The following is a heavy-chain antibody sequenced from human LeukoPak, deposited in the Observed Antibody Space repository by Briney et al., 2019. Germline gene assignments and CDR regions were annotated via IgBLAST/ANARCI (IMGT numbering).Heavy chain of an antibody. Sequence: ASVKVSCKVSGYTLTELSMHWVRQAPGKGLEWMGGFDPEDGETIYAQKFQGRVTMTEDTSTDTAYMELSSLRSEDTAVYYCATRLYSSSWYYFDYWGQGTLVTVSS. CDR3: ATRLYSSSWYYFDY. J-gene: IGHJ4*02. V-gene: IGHV1-24*01. D-gene: IGHD6-13*01. CDR1: GYTLTELS. CDR2: FDPEDGET.